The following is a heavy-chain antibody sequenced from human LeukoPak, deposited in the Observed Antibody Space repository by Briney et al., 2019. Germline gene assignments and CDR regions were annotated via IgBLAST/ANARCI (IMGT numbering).Heavy chain of an antibody. Sequence: PGGSLRLSCEASGFTFSDYYMNWIRQAPGKGLEWVAVIRDDGSNQFYADSVQGRFTISRDNSKNKLFLQMNSLRAEDTAVYYCARALPSPLYSGSYADAFDIWGQGTMVTVSS. D-gene: IGHD1-26*01. CDR2: IRDDGSNQ. J-gene: IGHJ3*02. CDR3: ARALPSPLYSGSYADAFDI. V-gene: IGHV3-30-3*01. CDR1: GFTFSDYY.